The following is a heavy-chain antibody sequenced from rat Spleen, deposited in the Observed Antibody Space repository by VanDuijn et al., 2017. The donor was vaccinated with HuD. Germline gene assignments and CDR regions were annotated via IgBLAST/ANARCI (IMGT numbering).Heavy chain of an antibody. D-gene: IGHD1-10*01. J-gene: IGHJ2*01. Sequence: EVQLVESGGGLVQPGRSLKLSCAASGFTLSDHYMAWVRQAPTKGLEWVASINYSGGSTFYPDSVKGRVTVSRDNAKSTLYLQMDSLRSEDTATYYCARMDTGTTTYYFDYWGQGVMVTVSS. V-gene: IGHV5S23*01. CDR3: ARMDTGTTTYYFDY. CDR2: INYSGGST. CDR1: GFTLSDHY.